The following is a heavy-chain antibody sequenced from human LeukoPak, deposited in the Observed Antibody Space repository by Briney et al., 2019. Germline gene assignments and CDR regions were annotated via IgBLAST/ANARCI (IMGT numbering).Heavy chain of an antibody. CDR3: ASVELATTNFDY. CDR1: GGSFSGHY. J-gene: IGHJ4*02. CDR2: INHSGST. Sequence: SETLSLTCAVYGGSFSGHYWSWIRQPPGEGLEWIGEINHSGSTNYNPSLKSRVTISVDTSKNEFSLKVNSVSAADTAVYYCASVELATTNFDYWGQGTLVTVSS. D-gene: IGHD1-1*01. V-gene: IGHV4-34*01.